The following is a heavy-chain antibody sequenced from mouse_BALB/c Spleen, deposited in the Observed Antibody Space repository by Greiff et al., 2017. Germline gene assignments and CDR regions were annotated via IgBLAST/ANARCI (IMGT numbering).Heavy chain of an antibody. CDR1: GFSLNSYD. V-gene: IGHV2-9-2*01. J-gene: IGHJ1*01. D-gene: IGHD2-10*02. CDR3: GRYGNRYFDV. Sequence: VNVVESGPGLVAPSQSLSITCTVSGFSLNSYDISWIRQPPGKGLEWLGVIWTGGGTNYNSAFMSRLSISKDNSKSQVFLKMNSLQTDDTAIYYCGRYGNRYFDVWGAGTTVTVSS. CDR2: IWTGGGT.